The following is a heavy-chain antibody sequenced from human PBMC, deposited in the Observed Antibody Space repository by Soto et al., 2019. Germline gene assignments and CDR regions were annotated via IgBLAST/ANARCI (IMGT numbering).Heavy chain of an antibody. CDR2: ISYDRSNK. CDR3: AKHQRYCSSTSCLYSSPGMDV. D-gene: IGHD2-2*01. Sequence: PGGSLRLSCAASAFTFSSYGMHWAGEAPGKGLAGVAVISYDRSNKYYADSVKGRFTISRDSSKNTRYLERSSRRAAQTDMYYCAKHQRYCSSTSCLYSSPGMDVWGQGTTGTVSS. CDR1: AFTFSSYG. V-gene: IGHV3-30*18. J-gene: IGHJ6*02.